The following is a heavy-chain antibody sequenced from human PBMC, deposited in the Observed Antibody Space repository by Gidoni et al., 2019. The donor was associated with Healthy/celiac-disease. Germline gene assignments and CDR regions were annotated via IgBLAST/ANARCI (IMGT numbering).Heavy chain of an antibody. V-gene: IGHV4-34*01. CDR1: GGSFSGYY. D-gene: IGHD3-10*01. Sequence: QVQLQQWGAGLLKPSETLSLPCAVYGGSFSGYYWSWIRQPPGKGLEWSGAINHSGSTNDNPSLKSRVTTSVDTSKSQCSLKLSSVTAADTAVYDCARRPGYSYYYGSGSYYNDAYFDYWGQGTLVTVSS. CDR3: ARRPGYSYYYGSGSYYNDAYFDY. CDR2: INHSGST. J-gene: IGHJ4*02.